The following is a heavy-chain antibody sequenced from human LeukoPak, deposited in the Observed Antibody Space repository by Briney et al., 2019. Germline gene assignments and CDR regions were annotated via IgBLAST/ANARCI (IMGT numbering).Heavy chain of an antibody. V-gene: IGHV3-23*01. Sequence: PGGSLRLSCAASGFTFSSYGMSWVRQAPGKGLEWVSAISGSGGSTYYADSVKGRFTISRDNSKNTLYLQMNSLRAEDTAVYYCAKSGGGELDVLDYWGQGTLVTVSS. CDR1: GFTFSSYG. J-gene: IGHJ4*02. CDR2: ISGSGGST. CDR3: AKSGGGELDVLDY. D-gene: IGHD1-26*01.